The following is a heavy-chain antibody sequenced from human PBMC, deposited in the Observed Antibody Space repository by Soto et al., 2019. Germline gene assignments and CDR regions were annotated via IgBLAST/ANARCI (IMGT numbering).Heavy chain of an antibody. Sequence: GGSLRLSCAASGFTFSSYAMSWVRQAPGKGLEWVSAISGSGGSTYYADSVKGRFTISRDNSKNTLYLQMNSLRAEDTAVYYCVKELDRGPIVVVPAAITVGDFDYWGQGTLVTVSS. D-gene: IGHD2-2*02. V-gene: IGHV3-23*01. J-gene: IGHJ4*02. CDR1: GFTFSSYA. CDR2: ISGSGGST. CDR3: VKELDRGPIVVVPAAITVGDFDY.